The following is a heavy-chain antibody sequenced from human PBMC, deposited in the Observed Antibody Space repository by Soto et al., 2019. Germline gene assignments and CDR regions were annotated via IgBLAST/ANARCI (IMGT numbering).Heavy chain of an antibody. J-gene: IGHJ4*02. CDR1: ADTFTSYY. D-gene: IGHD1-26*01. Sequence: GASVKVSCKAPADTFTSYYIHWVRQAPGHGLEWMGIINPNGGNTKYSQKFQGRVTITRDTSASTAYMELSSLRSEDTAVYYCVRVGATRTFDDWGQGTLVTVSS. CDR3: VRVGATRTFDD. CDR2: INPNGGNT. V-gene: IGHV1-46*01.